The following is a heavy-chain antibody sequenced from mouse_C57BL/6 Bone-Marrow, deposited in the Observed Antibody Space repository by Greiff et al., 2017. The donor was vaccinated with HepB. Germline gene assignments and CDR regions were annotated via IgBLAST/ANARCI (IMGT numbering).Heavy chain of an antibody. J-gene: IGHJ4*01. CDR3: ARQYGSSLMDY. CDR1: GYTFTSYW. D-gene: IGHD1-1*01. Sequence: VQLQQPGAELVKPGASVKLSCKASGYTFTSYWMHWVKQRPGQGLEWIGMIHPNSGSTNYNEKFKSKATLTVDKSSSTAYMQLSSLTSEDSAVYYCARQYGSSLMDYWGQGTSVTVSS. CDR2: IHPNSGST. V-gene: IGHV1-64*01.